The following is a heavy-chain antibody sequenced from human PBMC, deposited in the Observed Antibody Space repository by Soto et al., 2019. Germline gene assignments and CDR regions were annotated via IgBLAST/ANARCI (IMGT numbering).Heavy chain of an antibody. CDR1: GFTFSDYY. CDR2: ISSSGSTI. D-gene: IGHD3-3*01. Sequence: QVQLVESGGGLFKPGGSLRLSGAASGFTFSDYYMSWFRQAPGKGREWVSYISSSGSTIYYADSVKGRFTISRDNAKNSLYLQMNSLRAEDTAVYYCARDQGQHTYYDFWSGYEYWGQGTLVTVSS. J-gene: IGHJ4*02. V-gene: IGHV3-11*01. CDR3: ARDQGQHTYYDFWSGYEY.